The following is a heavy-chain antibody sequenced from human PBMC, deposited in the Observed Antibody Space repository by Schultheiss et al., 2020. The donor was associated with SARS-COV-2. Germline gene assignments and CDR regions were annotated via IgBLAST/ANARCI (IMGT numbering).Heavy chain of an antibody. D-gene: IGHD4-23*01. Sequence: GGSLRLSCAASGFTVSCKSMNWVRQAPGKGLEWVSYISPPGNTKYYTDSVKGRFTISRDNSKNTLYLQMNSLRAEDTAVYYCARDWLDYGGKSTIDYWGQGTLVTVSS. V-gene: IGHV3-48*01. CDR2: ISPPGNTK. J-gene: IGHJ4*02. CDR3: ARDWLDYGGKSTIDY. CDR1: GFTVSCKS.